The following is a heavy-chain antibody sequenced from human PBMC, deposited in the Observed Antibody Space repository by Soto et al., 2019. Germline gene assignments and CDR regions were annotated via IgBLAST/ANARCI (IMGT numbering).Heavy chain of an antibody. CDR2: IYYSGST. Sequence: QVQLQESGPGLVKPSQTLSLTCTVSGGSISSGGYYWSWIRQHPGKGLEWIGYIYYSGSTYYNPSLKSRVTISVDTSKNQFSLKLSSVTAADTAVYYCARSGYGGYDRPEYHYFDYWGQGTLVTVSS. CDR1: GGSISSGGYY. V-gene: IGHV4-31*03. D-gene: IGHD5-12*01. J-gene: IGHJ4*02. CDR3: ARSGYGGYDRPEYHYFDY.